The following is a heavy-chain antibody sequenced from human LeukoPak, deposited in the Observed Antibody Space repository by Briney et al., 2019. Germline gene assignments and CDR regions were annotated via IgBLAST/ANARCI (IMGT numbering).Heavy chain of an antibody. CDR2: INSDGSST. CDR1: GFTFSSYW. CDR3: ARHWAHLDY. V-gene: IGHV3-74*01. Sequence: PGGTLRLSCAASGFTFSSYWMHWVRQAPGKGLVWVSRINSDGSSTSYADSVKGRFTISRDNAKNSLYLQMNGLRAEDTAVYYCARHWAHLDYWGQGTLVTVSS. J-gene: IGHJ4*02. D-gene: IGHD7-27*01.